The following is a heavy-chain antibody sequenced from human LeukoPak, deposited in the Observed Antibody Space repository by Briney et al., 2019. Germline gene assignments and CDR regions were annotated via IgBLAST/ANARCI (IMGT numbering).Heavy chain of an antibody. J-gene: IGHJ6*03. D-gene: IGHD3-3*01. CDR2: ISYDGSNK. CDR3: AREDYDFWSGYYRPYYYMDV. Sequence: GGSLRLSCAASGFTFSSYAMHWVRQAPGKGLEWVAVISYDGSNKYYADSVKGRFTISRDNSKNTLYLQMNSLRAEDTAVYYCAREDYDFWSGYYRPYYYMDVWGKGTTVTVSS. CDR1: GFTFSSYA. V-gene: IGHV3-30*04.